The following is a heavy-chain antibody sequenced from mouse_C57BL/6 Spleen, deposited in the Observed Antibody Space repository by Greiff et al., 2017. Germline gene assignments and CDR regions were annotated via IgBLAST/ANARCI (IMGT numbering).Heavy chain of an antibody. CDR2: INPDSSTI. J-gene: IGHJ3*01. V-gene: IGHV4-1*01. Sequence: EVKLMESGGGLVQPGGSLTLSCAASGIDFSRYWMSWVRRAPGKGLEWIGEINPDSSTINYAPSLKDKFIISRDNAKNTLYLQMSKVRSEDTALYYCARPDGYYPAWFAYWGQGTLVTVSA. CDR1: GIDFSRYW. D-gene: IGHD2-3*01. CDR3: ARPDGYYPAWFAY.